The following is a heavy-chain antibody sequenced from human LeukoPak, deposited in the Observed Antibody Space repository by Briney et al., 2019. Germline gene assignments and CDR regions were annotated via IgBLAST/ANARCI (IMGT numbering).Heavy chain of an antibody. CDR2: SGGSGGGT. CDR1: GISLSNYG. Sequence: PGGSLRLSCAVSGISLSNYGMSWVRQAPGKGLEWVAGSGGSGGGTNYADSVKGRFTISRDNPKNTLYLQMNRLRAEDTAVYFCAKRGVVIRVILVGFHKEAYYFDSWGQGALVTVSS. D-gene: IGHD3-22*01. CDR3: AKRGVVIRVILVGFHKEAYYFDS. V-gene: IGHV3-23*01. J-gene: IGHJ4*02.